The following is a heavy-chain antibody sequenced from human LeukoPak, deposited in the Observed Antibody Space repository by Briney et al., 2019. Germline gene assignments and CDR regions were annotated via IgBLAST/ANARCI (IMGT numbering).Heavy chain of an antibody. CDR2: IYYSGST. CDR3: AVAGSSLYYFDY. Sequence: PSGTLSLTCTVSGGSISSYYWSWIRQPPGKGLEWIGYIYYSGSTNYNPSLKSRVTISVDTSKNQFSLKLSSVTAADTAVYYCAVAGSSLYYFDYWGQGTLVTVSS. J-gene: IGHJ4*02. V-gene: IGHV4-59*01. D-gene: IGHD3-10*01. CDR1: GGSISSYY.